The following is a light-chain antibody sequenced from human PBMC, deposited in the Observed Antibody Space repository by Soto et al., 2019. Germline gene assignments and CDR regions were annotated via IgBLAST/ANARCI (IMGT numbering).Light chain of an antibody. Sequence: EIVLTQSPATLSLSPGERATLSCRASQSVSSYLAWYQQKPGQAPRLLIYDASNRATSIPARFSGSGSVTDFTLTISSLEPEDFAVYYCQQRSNWPPLTFGGGTKVEIK. CDR3: QQRSNWPPLT. V-gene: IGKV3-11*01. CDR1: QSVSSY. J-gene: IGKJ4*01. CDR2: DAS.